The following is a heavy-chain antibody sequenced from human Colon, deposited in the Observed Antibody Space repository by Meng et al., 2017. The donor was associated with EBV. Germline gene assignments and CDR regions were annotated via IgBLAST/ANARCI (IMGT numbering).Heavy chain of an antibody. Sequence: QMHLQAAGPGLVKPLQTLSLTCIVSGASISSTDYYWSWVRQPPGKGLEWTGYIYYSGSRYYNPSLKSRVTISVDTSKNQFSLKLSSVTAADTAVYYCARVTGKIYYDGSGYPEAFDYWGQGTLVTVSS. CDR2: IYYSGSR. CDR1: GASISSTDYY. D-gene: IGHD3-22*01. J-gene: IGHJ4*02. V-gene: IGHV4-30-4*01. CDR3: ARVTGKIYYDGSGYPEAFDY.